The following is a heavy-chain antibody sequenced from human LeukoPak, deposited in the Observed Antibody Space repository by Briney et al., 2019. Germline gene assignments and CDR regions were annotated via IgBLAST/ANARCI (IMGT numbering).Heavy chain of an antibody. D-gene: IGHD3-3*02. CDR1: GFTFSGSA. Sequence: GGSLRPSCAASGFTFSGSAMHWVRQASGKWLEWVGRIRSKANSYATAYAASVKGRFTISRDDSKNTAYLQMNSLKTEDTAVYYCTRRPISRNYYYYGMDVWGQGTTVTVSS. CDR3: TRRPISRNYYYYGMDV. CDR2: IRSKANSYAT. V-gene: IGHV3-73*01. J-gene: IGHJ6*02.